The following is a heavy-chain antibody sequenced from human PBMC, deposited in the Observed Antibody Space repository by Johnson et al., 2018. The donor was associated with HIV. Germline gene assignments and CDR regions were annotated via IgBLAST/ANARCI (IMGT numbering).Heavy chain of an antibody. CDR3: TRDLRTRAFDI. D-gene: IGHD1-1*01. V-gene: IGHV3-30*04. CDR1: GFTFSSYA. Sequence: QVQLVESGGGLVQPGGSLRLSCAASGFTFSSYAMHWVRQAPGKGLEWVAVISYDGSEKYYVDSVKGRFTISRDNSKNTLFLQMNSLIVGDTAVYFCTRDLRTRAFDIWGQGTMVTVSS. CDR2: ISYDGSEK. J-gene: IGHJ3*02.